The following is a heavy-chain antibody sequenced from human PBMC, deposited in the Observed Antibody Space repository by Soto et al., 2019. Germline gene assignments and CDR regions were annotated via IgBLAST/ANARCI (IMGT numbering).Heavy chain of an antibody. CDR1: GFIFRSYA. J-gene: IGHJ4*02. D-gene: IGHD3-10*01. CDR3: ASLYYNRSTQYLDX. Sequence: GGYLRLSCAASGFIFRSYAMHWVRQAPGKGLEWVAVIASDGINTCYEDFVKGRFTMSIDNSNNRLYLQMNSVRTEDTAVYYCASLYYNRSTQYLDXLGQATPVPASX. CDR2: IASDGINT. V-gene: IGHV3-30-3*01.